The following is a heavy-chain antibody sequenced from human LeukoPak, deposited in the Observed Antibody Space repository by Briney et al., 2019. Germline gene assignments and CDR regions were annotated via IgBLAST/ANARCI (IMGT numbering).Heavy chain of an antibody. D-gene: IGHD3-10*01. CDR3: AKAGYYYYYMDV. V-gene: IGHV3-43*01. J-gene: IGHJ6*03. CDR2: ISWDGGST. Sequence: TGGSLRLSCAASGFTFDDYNMHWVRQAPGKGLEWVSLISWDGGSTYYADSVKGRFTISRDNSKNSLYLQMNSLRTEDTALYYCAKAGYYYYYMDVWGKGTTVTVSS. CDR1: GFTFDDYN.